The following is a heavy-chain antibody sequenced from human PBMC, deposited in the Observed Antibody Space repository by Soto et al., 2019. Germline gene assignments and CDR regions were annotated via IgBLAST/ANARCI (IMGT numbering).Heavy chain of an antibody. Sequence: QITLKESGPSLVKPTQTLTLTCTFSGFSLTNTGVTVGWIRQPPGKALEWLELVYWHDDKRYNPSLRNRLTIDKHTSKNRVVLTLATVGPVDTVTYYCAHSHFEFVTGPFAAWGRGTLVTVSS. CDR1: GFSLTNTGVT. J-gene: IGHJ5*02. D-gene: IGHD2-21*01. V-gene: IGHV2-5*01. CDR3: AHSHFEFVTGPFAA. CDR2: VYWHDDK.